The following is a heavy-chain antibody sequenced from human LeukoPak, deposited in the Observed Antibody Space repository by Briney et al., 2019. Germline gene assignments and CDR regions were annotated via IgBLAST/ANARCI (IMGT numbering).Heavy chain of an antibody. Sequence: TGGSLRLSCAASGFTFSSYAMSWVRQAPGKGLEWVSAISGNGGSTYYADSVKGRFTISRDNSKNTLYLQMNSLRAEDTAVYYCASPADYYDSSGYLSLATSFDYWGQGTLVTVSS. CDR2: ISGNGGST. D-gene: IGHD3-22*01. CDR1: GFTFSSYA. V-gene: IGHV3-23*01. CDR3: ASPADYYDSSGYLSLATSFDY. J-gene: IGHJ4*02.